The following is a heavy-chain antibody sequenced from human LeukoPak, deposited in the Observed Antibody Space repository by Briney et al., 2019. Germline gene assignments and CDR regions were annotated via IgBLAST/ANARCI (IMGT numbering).Heavy chain of an antibody. Sequence: SDTLSLTCAVYSGSFSAYYWTWIRQPPGKGLEWIGEIKQSENTNYNPSLKSRVTISIDPSKNQISLKLNSVTAADTAVYFCAREGLRNAYNPLGYWGQGTLVTVSS. CDR1: SGSFSAYY. D-gene: IGHD5-24*01. CDR3: AREGLRNAYNPLGY. J-gene: IGHJ4*02. V-gene: IGHV4-34*01. CDR2: IKQSENT.